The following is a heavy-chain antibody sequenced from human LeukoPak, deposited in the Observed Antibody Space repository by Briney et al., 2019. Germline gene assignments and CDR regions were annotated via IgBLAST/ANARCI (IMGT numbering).Heavy chain of an antibody. J-gene: IGHJ5*02. Sequence: PGGSLILSCAASGFTFSSFWMHWVRQAPGKGLVWVSRINNDGSSTAYADSVKGRFTISRDNAKNTLYLQMNSLRAEDTAVYYCARDSFVTISGGWNWFDPWGQGTLVTVSS. D-gene: IGHD3-3*01. CDR2: INNDGSST. CDR1: GFTFSSFW. V-gene: IGHV3-74*01. CDR3: ARDSFVTISGGWNWFDP.